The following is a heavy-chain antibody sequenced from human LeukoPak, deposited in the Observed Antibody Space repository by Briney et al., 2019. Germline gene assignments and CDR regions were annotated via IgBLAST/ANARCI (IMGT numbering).Heavy chain of an antibody. Sequence: GASVKVSCKASGYTFTSYGISWVRQAPGQGLEWMGWISAYNGNTNYAQKLQGRVTMTTDTSTSTAYMELRSLRSDDTAVYYCVRDFGSYGYGPAGDYWGQGTLVTVSS. CDR3: VRDFGSYGYGPAGDY. V-gene: IGHV1-18*01. CDR2: ISAYNGNT. D-gene: IGHD5-18*01. J-gene: IGHJ4*02. CDR1: GYTFTSYG.